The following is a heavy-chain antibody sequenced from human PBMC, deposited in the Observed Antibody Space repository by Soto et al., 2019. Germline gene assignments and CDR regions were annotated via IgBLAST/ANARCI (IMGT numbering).Heavy chain of an antibody. CDR2: IYPGDSDT. D-gene: IGHD6-13*01. CDR1: GYSFTSYW. J-gene: IGHJ6*03. CDR3: ARIPAPGKSSYYYYHMDV. Sequence: GESLKISCKGSGYSFTSYWIGWVRQMPGKGLDWMGIIYPGDSDTRYSPSFQGQVTGSADKSITTAYLQWSSLKASDTAIYYCARIPAPGKSSYYYYHMDVWGKGTTVTVSS. V-gene: IGHV5-51*01.